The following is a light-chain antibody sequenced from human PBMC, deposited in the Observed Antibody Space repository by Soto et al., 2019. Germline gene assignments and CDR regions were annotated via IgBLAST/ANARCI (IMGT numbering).Light chain of an antibody. J-gene: IGKJ5*01. V-gene: IGKV3-11*01. Sequence: EVVLTQSPVTLSLSPGERATLSCRASQSFRGLLAWYQQKAGQAPRLLIYDAYNRATGIPPRFSGSGSGTDFTLTISSLETEDSAVYYCQQRHMWTITFGQGTRVEIK. CDR3: QQRHMWTIT. CDR2: DAY. CDR1: QSFRGL.